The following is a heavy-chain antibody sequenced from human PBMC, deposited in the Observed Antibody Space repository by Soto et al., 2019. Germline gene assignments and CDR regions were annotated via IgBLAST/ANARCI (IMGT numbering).Heavy chain of an antibody. CDR3: ARAYYDSSGYRSHFDY. CDR1: GGSISSGGYS. CDR2: IYHSGST. J-gene: IGHJ4*02. V-gene: IGHV4-30-2*01. D-gene: IGHD3-22*01. Sequence: SETLSLTXAVPGGSISSGGYSWSWIRQPPGKGLEWIGYIYHSGSTYYNPSLKSRVTISVDRSKNQFSLKLSSVTAADTAVYYCARAYYDSSGYRSHFDYWGQGTLVTVSS.